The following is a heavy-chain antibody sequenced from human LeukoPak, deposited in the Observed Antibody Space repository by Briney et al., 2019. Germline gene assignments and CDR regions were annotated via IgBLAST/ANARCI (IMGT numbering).Heavy chain of an antibody. D-gene: IGHD2-15*01. CDR1: GYCFTSYW. Sequence: GESLKISCKGSGYCFTSYWIGWVRQMPGKGLEWMGIIYPGDSDTRYSPSFQGQVTISADKSISTAYLQWSSLKASDTAMYYCARRYCSGGSCYGGWFDPWGQGTLVTVSS. CDR3: ARRYCSGGSCYGGWFDP. V-gene: IGHV5-51*01. J-gene: IGHJ5*02. CDR2: IYPGDSDT.